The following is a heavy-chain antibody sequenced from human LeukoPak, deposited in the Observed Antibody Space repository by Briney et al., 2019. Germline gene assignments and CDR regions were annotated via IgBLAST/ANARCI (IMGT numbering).Heavy chain of an antibody. D-gene: IGHD6-19*01. CDR1: GITFSSYA. CDR3: AKEPTGSGWYXXXFDY. Sequence: GGSLRLSCAASGITFSSYAMSWVRQAPGEGLEWVSAISGSGGSTYYADSVKGRFTISRDNSKNTLYLQMNTLRAEDTAVYFCAKEPTGSGWYXXXFDYWGQGTXVTVSS. CDR2: ISGSGGST. V-gene: IGHV3-23*01. J-gene: IGHJ4*02.